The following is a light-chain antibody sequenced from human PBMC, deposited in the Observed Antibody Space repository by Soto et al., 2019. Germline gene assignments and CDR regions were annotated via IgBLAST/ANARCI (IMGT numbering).Light chain of an antibody. CDR1: QSVTTM. Sequence: EVVMTQSPATLSVSPGERATLSCRASQSVTTMLAWFQQKPGQPPTLLIYGASTRATGSPARVTGSGSGTEFTLTISSLQSEDSAVYFCQQYNDWPLTFGGGTKVEI. V-gene: IGKV3-15*01. CDR3: QQYNDWPLT. CDR2: GAS. J-gene: IGKJ4*01.